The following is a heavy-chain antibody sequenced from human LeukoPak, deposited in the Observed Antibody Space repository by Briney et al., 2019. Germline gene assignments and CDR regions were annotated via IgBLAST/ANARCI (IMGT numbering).Heavy chain of an antibody. J-gene: IGHJ4*02. V-gene: IGHV3-9*01. D-gene: IGHD1-26*01. Sequence: GGSLRLSCAASGFTFDDYAMHWVRQAPGKGLEWVSGISWNSGSIGYADSVKGRFTISRDNAKNSLYLQMNSLRAEDTALCYCAKDRASDSGGFQVFDYWGQGTLVTVSS. CDR2: ISWNSGSI. CDR1: GFTFDDYA. CDR3: AKDRASDSGGFQVFDY.